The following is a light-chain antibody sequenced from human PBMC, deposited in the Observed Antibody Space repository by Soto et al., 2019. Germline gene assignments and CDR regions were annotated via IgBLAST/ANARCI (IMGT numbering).Light chain of an antibody. Sequence: VMTQSPDSLAVSLCERATINCKSSQSVLYSSNNKNYLAWYQQKPGKPPNLLIYWASTRESGVPERFSGSGSGTDFTLTISSLQAEDVEVYYCQQYYSNPRTFGQGTKVDIK. V-gene: IGKV4-1*01. CDR1: QSVLYSSNNKNY. CDR2: WAS. CDR3: QQYYSNPRT. J-gene: IGKJ1*01.